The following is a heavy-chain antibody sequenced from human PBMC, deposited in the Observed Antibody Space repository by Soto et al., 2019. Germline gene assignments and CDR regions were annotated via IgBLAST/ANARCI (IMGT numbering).Heavy chain of an antibody. V-gene: IGHV4-34*01. Sequence: SETLSLTCVIYGGSLSGIYWTWVRQPPGKGLEWIGEVSHSGSTNYSPSLESRVTISLDMSNNQFSLKLNSVTAADTAVYYCARGPGYSYGYSVYYYYYGMDVWGQGTTVS. D-gene: IGHD5-18*01. CDR3: ARGPGYSYGYSVYYYYYGMDV. J-gene: IGHJ6*02. CDR1: GGSLSGIY. CDR2: VSHSGST.